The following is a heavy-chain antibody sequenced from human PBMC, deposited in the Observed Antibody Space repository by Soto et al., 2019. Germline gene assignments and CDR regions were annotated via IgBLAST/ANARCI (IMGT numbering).Heavy chain of an antibody. Sequence: QVQLVQSGAEVKKPGSSVKVSCKASGGTFSSYAISWVRQAPGQGLEWMGGIIPIFGTANYAQKFQGRVTITADESTSTADRELSSLRSEDTAVYYCSVTTRPAPYYYYYYGMDVWGQGTTVTVSS. V-gene: IGHV1-69*12. CDR3: SVTTRPAPYYYYYYGMDV. D-gene: IGHD4-17*01. J-gene: IGHJ6*02. CDR1: GGTFSSYA. CDR2: IIPIFGTA.